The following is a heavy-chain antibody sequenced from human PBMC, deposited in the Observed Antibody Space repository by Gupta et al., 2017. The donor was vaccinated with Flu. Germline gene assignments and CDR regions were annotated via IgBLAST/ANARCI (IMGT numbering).Heavy chain of an antibody. V-gene: IGHV3-33*01. CDR2: IWYDGSNK. CDR1: GFTFSSYG. D-gene: IGHD3-22*01. J-gene: IGHJ4*02. CDR3: ARDLDDSSGYYPGGY. Sequence: QVQLVESGGGVVQPGRSLRLSCAASGFTFSSYGMPWVRQAPGKGLEWVAVIWYDGSNKYYADSVKGRFTISRDNSKNTLYLQMNSLRAEDTAVYYCARDLDDSSGYYPGGYWGQGTLVTVSS.